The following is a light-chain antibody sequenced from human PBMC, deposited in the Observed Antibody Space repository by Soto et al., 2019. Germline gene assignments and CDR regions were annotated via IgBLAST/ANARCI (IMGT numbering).Light chain of an antibody. V-gene: IGKV3-20*01. CDR1: QSVSSSY. Sequence: EIVLTQSPGTLSLSPGERATLSCRASQSVSSSYLAWYQQKPGQAPRLLIYGASSRATGIPDRFSGSGSGRDLTVNISRVEAEDFEVYYCQQYGRSPMTFGQGTKVEIK. CDR3: QQYGRSPMT. CDR2: GAS. J-gene: IGKJ1*01.